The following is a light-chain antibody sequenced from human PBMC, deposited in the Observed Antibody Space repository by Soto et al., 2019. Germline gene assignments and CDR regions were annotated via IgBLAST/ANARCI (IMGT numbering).Light chain of an antibody. CDR1: QGIANY. J-gene: IGKJ2*01. Sequence: DIQMTQSPSSLSASVGDRVTITCRASQGIANYLAWYQHKPGKVPNLLIYAASTLQSGVPSRFSGGGSGTDFTLTISSLQPEDVATYYCQQYHTYYTFGQGTRVESK. CDR3: QQYHTYYT. V-gene: IGKV1-27*01. CDR2: AAS.